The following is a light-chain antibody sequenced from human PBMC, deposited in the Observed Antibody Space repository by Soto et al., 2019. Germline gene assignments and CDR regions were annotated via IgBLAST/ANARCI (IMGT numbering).Light chain of an antibody. CDR3: QQYDNLPIT. Sequence: DIHITHSESSLSSSVGDRVTITCQASQDINNYLNWYQQKPGKAPNFLIYDASNLETGVPSRFSGSGSGTDFTFTISSLQPEDFATYYSQQYDNLPITFGQGTRLEIK. CDR2: DAS. CDR1: QDINNY. J-gene: IGKJ5*01. V-gene: IGKV1-33*01.